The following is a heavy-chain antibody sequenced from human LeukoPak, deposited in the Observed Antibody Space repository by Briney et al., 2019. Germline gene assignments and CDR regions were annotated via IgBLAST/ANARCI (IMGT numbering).Heavy chain of an antibody. D-gene: IGHD5-24*01. J-gene: IGHJ3*02. V-gene: IGHV4-59*01. CDR1: GGSYSGYY. Sequence: PSETLSLTCAVYGGSYSGYYWSWIRQPPGKGLEWIGYIHYSGSTNYNPSLKSRVTISVDTSKNQFSLKLSSVTAADTAVYYCARGEDGYNPGAFDIWGQGTVVTVSS. CDR2: IHYSGST. CDR3: ARGEDGYNPGAFDI.